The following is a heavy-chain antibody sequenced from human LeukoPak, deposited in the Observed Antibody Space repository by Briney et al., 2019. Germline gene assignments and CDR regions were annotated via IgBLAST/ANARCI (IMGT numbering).Heavy chain of an antibody. V-gene: IGHV6-1*01. Sequence: SQTLSLTFAISGDSVSSNSAAWNWIRQSPSRGLEWLGRTYYRSKWYNDYAVSVKSRITINPDTSKNQFSLQLNSVTPEDTAVYYCASLPTASDAFDIWGQGTMVTVSS. CDR2: TYYRSKWYN. CDR1: GDSVSSNSAA. D-gene: IGHD2-21*02. CDR3: ASLPTASDAFDI. J-gene: IGHJ3*02.